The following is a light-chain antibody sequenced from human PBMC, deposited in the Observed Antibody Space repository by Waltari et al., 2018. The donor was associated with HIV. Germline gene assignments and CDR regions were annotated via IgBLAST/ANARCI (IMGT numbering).Light chain of an antibody. J-gene: IGLJ2*01. CDR2: EVS. CDR3: SAYAGSNSVV. Sequence: QSALTQPPSASGSPGQSVTISCTGTSSDVGGYNYVSWSQQHPGKAPKLMIYEVSKRPAGGPERFGGSKCGNAACVSVSGRQAEEEADYYCSAYAGSNSVVVGGGTKLTV. V-gene: IGLV2-8*01. CDR1: SSDVGGYNY.